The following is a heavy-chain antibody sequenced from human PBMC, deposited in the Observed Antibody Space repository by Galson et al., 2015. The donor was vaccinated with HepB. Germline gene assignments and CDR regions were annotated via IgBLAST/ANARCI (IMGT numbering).Heavy chain of an antibody. V-gene: IGHV3-72*01. D-gene: IGHD1-14*01. J-gene: IGHJ3*02. CDR3: VRQWPRNQQAFDI. Sequence: SLRLSCAASGFTFSDHYMDWVRQAPGKGLEWVGRTRNKANSYTTEYAASVKGRFTISRDDSKNSLYLQMNSLKTEDTAVYYCVRQWPRNQQAFDIWGQGTMVTVSS. CDR2: TRNKANSYTT. CDR1: GFTFSDHY.